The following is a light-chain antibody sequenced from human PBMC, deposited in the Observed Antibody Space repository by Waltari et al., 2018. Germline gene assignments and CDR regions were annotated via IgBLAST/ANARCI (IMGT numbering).Light chain of an antibody. CDR2: YDF. J-gene: IGLJ2*01. CDR1: GGFITRYS. Sequence: FSLTHPPPVSESPGKTVTISCTRIGGFITRYSLHWYQQRPGSVPRLVIYYDFQRASGVPDRFSGSIDSSSNSASLTISGLQTEDEADYYCHSFDLNNVVFGGGTKLTVL. V-gene: IGLV6-57*04. CDR3: HSFDLNNVV.